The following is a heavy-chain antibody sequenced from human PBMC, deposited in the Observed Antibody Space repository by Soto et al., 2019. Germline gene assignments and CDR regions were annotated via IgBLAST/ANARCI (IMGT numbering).Heavy chain of an antibody. CDR1: GGSISRGAYY. CDR3: ARAAGGFSYYYGRNG. D-gene: IGHD6-13*01. CDR2: IYYSGST. J-gene: IGHJ6*02. Sequence: PAETLSLSCAVSGGSISRGAYYWIWIRQRPGQGLERIGYIYYSGSTYYNPSLNSRVTILVDTYNNEFSLKLSFVGAADTAEYFCARAAGGFSYYYGRNGWGQGTTVTVS. V-gene: IGHV4-31*11.